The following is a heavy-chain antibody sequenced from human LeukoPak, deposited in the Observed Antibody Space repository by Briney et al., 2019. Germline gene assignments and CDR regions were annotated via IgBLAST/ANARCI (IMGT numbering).Heavy chain of an antibody. D-gene: IGHD2-15*01. CDR1: GGSFSGYY. CDR2: INPRGST. V-gene: IGHV4-34*01. J-gene: IGHJ6*03. Sequence: PSETLSLTCAINGGSFSGYYVTWIRQAPGKGLEWIGEINPRGSTIHNPSLKSRVTISLDTSKNQFSLKLSSVTAADTAVYYCARETKLLANPQYYFFMDVWGKGTTVIVSS. CDR3: ARETKLLANPQYYFFMDV.